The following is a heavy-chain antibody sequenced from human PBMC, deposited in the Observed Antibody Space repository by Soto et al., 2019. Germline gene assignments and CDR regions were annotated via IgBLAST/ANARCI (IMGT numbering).Heavy chain of an antibody. CDR3: ARDTMSSRHND. J-gene: IGHJ1*01. CDR1: GYTFSTSG. Sequence: QVQVLQSGPEVKRPGASVTVSCKTSGYTFSTSGISWVRQAPGQGLEWVVWIRPDNGNRKSAQRLQGRVTWPTDTSTSTVSMELASLPSEDTVMYYCARDTMSSRHNDWGQGTLVSVSS. V-gene: IGHV1-18*01. CDR2: IRPDNGNR. D-gene: IGHD1-1*01.